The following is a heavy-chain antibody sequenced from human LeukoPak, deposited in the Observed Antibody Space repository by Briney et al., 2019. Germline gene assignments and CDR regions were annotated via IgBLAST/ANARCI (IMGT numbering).Heavy chain of an antibody. CDR1: GFTFSSYW. Sequence: GGSLRLSCAASGFTFSSYWMYWVRQGPGKGLVWVSRINSDGSSTSFADSVKGRFTISRDNAKNSLYLQMNSLRAEDTAVYYCARESGSVTSEVDFDYWGQGTLVTVSS. J-gene: IGHJ4*02. V-gene: IGHV3-74*01. D-gene: IGHD4-17*01. CDR2: INSDGSST. CDR3: ARESGSVTSEVDFDY.